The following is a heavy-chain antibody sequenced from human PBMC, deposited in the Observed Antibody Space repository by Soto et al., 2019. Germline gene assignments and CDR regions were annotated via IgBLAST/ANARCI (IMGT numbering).Heavy chain of an antibody. CDR1: GFTVSSNY. J-gene: IGHJ5*02. CDR3: AKVGGYGLRVNRFDP. CDR2: IYNDGST. V-gene: IGHV3-53*01. Sequence: GGSLRLFCAASGFTVSSNYMNWVRQAPGKGLEWVSVIYNDGSTYYADFVKGRFTISKDNSKNTLYLQMNSLRAEDTAVYYCAKVGGYGLRVNRFDPWGQGTLVTVSS. D-gene: IGHD5-18*01.